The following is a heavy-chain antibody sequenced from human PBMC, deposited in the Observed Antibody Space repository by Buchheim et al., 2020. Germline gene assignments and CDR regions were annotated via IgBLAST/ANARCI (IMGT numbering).Heavy chain of an antibody. CDR3: ARARGTNYGFDF. CDR1: GFTFSIYE. Sequence: EVQLVESGGGLVQPGGSLRLSCVASGFTFSIYEINWVRQAPGKGLEWISYISISGDTIYYAGSVKGRFTISRDSAKTSVYLQMNSLRAEDTAVYYCARARGTNYGFDFWGQGTL. J-gene: IGHJ4*02. D-gene: IGHD4/OR15-4a*01. V-gene: IGHV3-48*03. CDR2: ISISGDTI.